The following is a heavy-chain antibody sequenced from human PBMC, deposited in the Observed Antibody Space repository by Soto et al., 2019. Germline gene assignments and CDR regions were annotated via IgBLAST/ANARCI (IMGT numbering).Heavy chain of an antibody. CDR3: ARESRPAFNMIGGMDV. J-gene: IGHJ6*01. CDR1: GYPFTSFG. D-gene: IGHD3-22*01. CDR2: ISAYNGNT. Sequence: GSVKVCFKASGYPFTSFGISWVRQAPGQGLEWMGWISAYNGNTNYAQKLQGRVTMTTDTSTSTAYMELRSLRSDDTAVYYCARESRPAFNMIGGMDVWGQGTTVTVSS. V-gene: IGHV1-18*01.